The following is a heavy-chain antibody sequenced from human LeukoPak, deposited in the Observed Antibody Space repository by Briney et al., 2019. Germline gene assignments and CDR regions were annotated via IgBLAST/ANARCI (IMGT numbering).Heavy chain of an antibody. Sequence: ASVKVSCKASEYTFTSYYLHWVRQAPGQGLEWMGIINPSGGRTGYAQMFQGRVTLTRDTSTSTVYMELSSLTSEDTAVYYCARGGLLPAAILGGFDYWGQGALVTVSS. CDR2: INPSGGRT. CDR1: EYTFTSYY. D-gene: IGHD2-2*01. V-gene: IGHV1-46*01. CDR3: ARGGLLPAAILGGFDY. J-gene: IGHJ4*02.